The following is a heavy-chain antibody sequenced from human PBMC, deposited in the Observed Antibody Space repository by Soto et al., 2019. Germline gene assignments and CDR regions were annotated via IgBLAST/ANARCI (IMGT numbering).Heavy chain of an antibody. CDR3: ARLGFGELFHPFDY. D-gene: IGHD3-10*01. CDR1: GYSFTSYW. CDR2: IY. Sequence: GESLKISRKGSGYSFTSYWIGWVRQMPGKGLEWMGIIYSPSFQGQVTISADKSISTAYLQWSSLKASDTAMYYCARLGFGELFHPFDYWGQGTLVTVSS. V-gene: IGHV5-51*01. J-gene: IGHJ4*02.